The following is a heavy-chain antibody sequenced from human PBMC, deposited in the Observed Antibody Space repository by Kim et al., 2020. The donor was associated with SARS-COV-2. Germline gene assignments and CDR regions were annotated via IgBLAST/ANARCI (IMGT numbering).Heavy chain of an antibody. V-gene: IGHV3-11*01. J-gene: IGHJ5*02. CDR3: ASLGTAAAGGPNWFDP. CDR1: VFTFSDYY. D-gene: IGHD6-13*01. Sequence: GGSLRLSCAASVFTFSDYYMSWVRQAPGKGLEWVSYISSSGSIIYYGDSVKGRFTISRDNAKNSLYLQMNNLRVEDTAVYYCASLGTAAAGGPNWFDPWGQGTLVTVSS. CDR2: ISSSGSII.